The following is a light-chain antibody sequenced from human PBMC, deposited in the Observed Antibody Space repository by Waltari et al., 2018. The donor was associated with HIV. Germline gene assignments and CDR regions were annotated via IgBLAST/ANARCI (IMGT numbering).Light chain of an antibody. CDR2: EAF. V-gene: IGKV1-5*03. CDR1: QSISNW. Sequence: DILMTQSPSILSASVGDRVTITCRASQSISNWLAWYQHKPGKAPKLLIYEAFILEGGVPSRFSGSLSGTEFTLNITNLQPDDFATYYCQHYSSSPYTFGQGTNLEIK. CDR3: QHYSSSPYT. J-gene: IGKJ2*01.